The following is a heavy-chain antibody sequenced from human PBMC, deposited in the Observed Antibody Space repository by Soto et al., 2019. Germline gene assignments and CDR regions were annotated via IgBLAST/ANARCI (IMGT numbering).Heavy chain of an antibody. D-gene: IGHD3-16*02. CDR1: GFTFSSYS. CDR3: ERDGVDTLYDYVWGSYRYFDY. V-gene: IGHV3-48*02. Sequence: GGSLRLSCAASGFTFSSYSMNWVRQAPGKGLEWVSYISSSSSTIYYADSVKGRFTISRDNAKNSLYLQMNSLRDEDTAVYYCERDGVDTLYDYVWGSYRYFDYWGQGTLVTVSS. CDR2: ISSSSSTI. J-gene: IGHJ4*02.